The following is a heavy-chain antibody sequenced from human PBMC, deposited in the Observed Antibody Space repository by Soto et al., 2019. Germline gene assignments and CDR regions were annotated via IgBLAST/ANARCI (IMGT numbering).Heavy chain of an antibody. CDR2: IYTSGST. CDR3: ARELASGFGMDV. J-gene: IGHJ6*02. D-gene: IGHD3-3*01. V-gene: IGHV4-4*07. CDR1: GGSIRSYY. Sequence: QVQLQESGPGLVKPSETLSLTCNVSGGSIRSYYWSWVRQPAGKALEWIGRIYTSGSTNYNPSLRSRVSISVDTAKNQFSLTVTAVTAADTAVYDCARELASGFGMDVWGQGTTVTVSS.